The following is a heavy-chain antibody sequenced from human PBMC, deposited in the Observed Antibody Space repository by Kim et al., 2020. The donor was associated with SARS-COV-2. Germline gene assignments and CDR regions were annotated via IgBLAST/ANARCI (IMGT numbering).Heavy chain of an antibody. CDR1: GFTFSSYS. V-gene: IGHV3-21*01. D-gene: IGHD6-13*01. J-gene: IGHJ4*02. CDR3: ARAPYSSSWYISY. CDR2: ISSSSSYI. Sequence: GGSLRLSCAASGFTFSSYSMNWVRQAPGKGLEWVSSISSSSSYIYYADSVKGRFTISRDNAKNSLYLQMNSLRAEDTAVYYCARAPYSSSWYISYWGQGTLVIVSS.